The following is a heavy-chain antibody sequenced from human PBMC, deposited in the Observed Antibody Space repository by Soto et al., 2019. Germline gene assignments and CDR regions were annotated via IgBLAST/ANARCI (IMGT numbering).Heavy chain of an antibody. D-gene: IGHD3-9*01. Sequence: TLFLTCTVAGGAISSGSYYWSWIRQHPGKGLEWIGYIYYSGSTYYNPSLKSRVTISVDTSKNQFSLKLSSVTAADTAVYYCASLLTGRDYWGQGTLVTVSS. CDR3: ASLLTGRDY. CDR1: GGAISSGSYY. J-gene: IGHJ4*02. CDR2: IYYSGST. V-gene: IGHV4-31*03.